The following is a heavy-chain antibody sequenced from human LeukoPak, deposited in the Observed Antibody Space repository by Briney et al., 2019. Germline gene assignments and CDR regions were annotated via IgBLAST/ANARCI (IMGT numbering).Heavy chain of an antibody. V-gene: IGHV3-49*03. D-gene: IGHD3-10*01. J-gene: IGHJ6*03. CDR2: IRSILYGETT. CDR1: GFTFCDHA. CDR3: TRDRGRFYYGSASHFYYYMDV. Sequence: GRSLSLSCTGSGFTFCDHALSWFRQAPGKGLEEVGFIRSILYGETTEYAASVKGRFTISRDDSEGIAYLQMNSLKTEDSAVYYCTRDRGRFYYGSASHFYYYMDVWGEGTTVTVSS.